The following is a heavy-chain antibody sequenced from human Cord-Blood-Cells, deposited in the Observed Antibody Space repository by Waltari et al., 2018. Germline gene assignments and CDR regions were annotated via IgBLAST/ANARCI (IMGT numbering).Heavy chain of an antibody. Sequence: QVQLQQWGAGLLKPSETLSLTCAVYGGSFSGYYWSWIRQPPGKGLGWIGEINHSGSTNYNPARKSRVTISVDTSKNQFSLKLSSVTAADTAVYYCARAASYYDFWSGYLMGNWFDPWGQGTLVTVSS. J-gene: IGHJ5*02. CDR3: ARAASYYDFWSGYLMGNWFDP. V-gene: IGHV4-34*01. D-gene: IGHD3-3*01. CDR1: GGSFSGYY. CDR2: INHSGST.